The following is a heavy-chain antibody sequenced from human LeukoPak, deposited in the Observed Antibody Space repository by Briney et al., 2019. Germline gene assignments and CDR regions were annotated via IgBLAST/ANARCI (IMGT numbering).Heavy chain of an antibody. CDR1: GFTLSSYS. CDR2: ISSSSNYK. V-gene: IGHV3-21*01. CDR3: ARDARIAVAGTSPESSDY. Sequence: GGSLRLSCAASGFTLSSYSMNWVRQAPGKGLEWVSSISSSSNYKYYADSVKGRFTISGDNAKNSLYLQMNSLRAEDTAVYYCARDARIAVAGTSPESSDYWGQGTLVTVSS. D-gene: IGHD6-19*01. J-gene: IGHJ4*02.